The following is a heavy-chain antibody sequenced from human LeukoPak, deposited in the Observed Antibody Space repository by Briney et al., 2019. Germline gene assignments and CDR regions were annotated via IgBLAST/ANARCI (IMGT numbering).Heavy chain of an antibody. CDR3: ARKFTILGYMDV. J-gene: IGHJ6*03. V-gene: IGHV1-69*13. CDR1: GGTFTSYA. D-gene: IGHD3-3*01. Sequence: ASVKVSCKASGGTFTSYAISWVRQAPGQGLEWMGGIIPIFGTANYAQKFQGRVTITADESTSTAYMELSSLRSEDTAGYYCARKFTILGYMDVWGKGTTVTVSS. CDR2: IIPIFGTA.